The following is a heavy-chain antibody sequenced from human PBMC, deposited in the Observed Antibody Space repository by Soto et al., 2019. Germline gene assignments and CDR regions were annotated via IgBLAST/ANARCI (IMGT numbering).Heavy chain of an antibody. CDR2: IKSKTDGGTT. V-gene: IGHV3-15*07. CDR1: GFTITNSW. Sequence: PGGSMRVSCAASGFTITNSWMNWVRQAPGKGLEWVGRIKSKTDGGTTDYAAPVKGRFTISRDDSKNTLYLQMNSLKTEDTAVYYCTTLSITIFGVVLMDVWGQGTTVTVSS. D-gene: IGHD3-3*01. CDR3: TTLSITIFGVVLMDV. J-gene: IGHJ6*02.